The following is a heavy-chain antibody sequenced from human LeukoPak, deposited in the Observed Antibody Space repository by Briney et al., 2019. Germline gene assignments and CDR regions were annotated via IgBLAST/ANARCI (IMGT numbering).Heavy chain of an antibody. CDR2: INQEGSEK. CDR3: AKGCSSTSCAIEFDY. V-gene: IGHV3-7*04. Sequence: PGGSLRLSCAASGFTFSSYWMTWVRQAPGKGLEWVADINQEGSEKYYVDSVKGRFTISRDNAKNSLYLQMNSLRAEDTAVYYCAKGCSSTSCAIEFDYWGQGTLVTVSS. D-gene: IGHD2-2*01. CDR1: GFTFSSYW. J-gene: IGHJ4*02.